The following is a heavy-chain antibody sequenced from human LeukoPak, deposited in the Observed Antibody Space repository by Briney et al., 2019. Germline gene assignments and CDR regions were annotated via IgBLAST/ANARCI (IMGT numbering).Heavy chain of an antibody. Sequence: GGSLRLSCAASGFTFSISAMSWVRQAPGKGLECVSIISSGGATTYYADGVKGRFTISRDTSNTLFLQMKNLRGEDTAVYYCAKGGNNWSHFCYWGQGTLVTVSS. V-gene: IGHV3-23*01. D-gene: IGHD1-1*01. CDR3: AKGGNNWSHFCY. CDR1: GFTFSISA. J-gene: IGHJ4*02. CDR2: ISSGGATT.